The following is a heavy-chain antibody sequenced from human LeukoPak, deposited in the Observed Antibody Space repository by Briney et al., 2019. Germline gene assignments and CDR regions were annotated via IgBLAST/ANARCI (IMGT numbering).Heavy chain of an antibody. CDR3: TRHVSVGASGSDDY. CDR1: GFTFSGPA. Sequence: GGSLRLSCAASGFTFSGPAMHWVRQASGKGLEWVGRIRSKANSYATAYAASVKGRFTISRDDSKNTAYLQMNSLKTEDTAVYYCTRHVSVGASGSDDYWGQGTLVTVSS. CDR2: IRSKANSYAT. J-gene: IGHJ4*02. D-gene: IGHD1-26*01. V-gene: IGHV3-73*01.